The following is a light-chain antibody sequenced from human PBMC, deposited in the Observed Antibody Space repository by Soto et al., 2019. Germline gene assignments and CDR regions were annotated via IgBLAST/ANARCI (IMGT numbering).Light chain of an antibody. J-gene: IGKJ5*01. CDR1: QSFRGL. CDR2: DAY. Sequence: EVVLTQSPVTLSLSPGERATLSCRASQSFRGLLAWYQQKPGQAPRLLIYDAYNRATGIPPRFSGSGSGPDFTLTISSLEPEDSAVYYCQQRHMWPITFGHGTRLEIK. V-gene: IGKV3-11*01. CDR3: QQRHMWPIT.